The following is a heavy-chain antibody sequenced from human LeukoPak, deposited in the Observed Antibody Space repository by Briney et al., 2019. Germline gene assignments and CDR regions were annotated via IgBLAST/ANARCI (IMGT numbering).Heavy chain of an antibody. V-gene: IGHV4-59*01. CDR3: ARGYGYNSEY. J-gene: IGHJ4*02. CDR1: GGSISSYY. Sequence: SETLSLTCTVSGGSISSYYWSWIRQPPGKGLEWIGYIYYSGSTNYNPSLKSRVTISVDTSKNQFSLKLSSVTAADTAVYFCARGYGYNSEYWGQGTLVTVSP. CDR2: IYYSGST. D-gene: IGHD5-24*01.